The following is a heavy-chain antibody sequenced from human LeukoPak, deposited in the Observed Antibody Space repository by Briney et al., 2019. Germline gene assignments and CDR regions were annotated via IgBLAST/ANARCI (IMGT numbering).Heavy chain of an antibody. Sequence: GGSLRLSCAASGFTFDDYTMHWVRQTPGKGLEWVSLISWDGGSTYYADSVKGRFTISRDNSKNSLYLQMNSLRTEDTALYYCAKDQGYSYGKNYYYYYGMDVWGQGTTVTVSS. CDR1: GFTFDDYT. CDR2: ISWDGGST. D-gene: IGHD5-18*01. J-gene: IGHJ6*02. CDR3: AKDQGYSYGKNYYYYYGMDV. V-gene: IGHV3-43*01.